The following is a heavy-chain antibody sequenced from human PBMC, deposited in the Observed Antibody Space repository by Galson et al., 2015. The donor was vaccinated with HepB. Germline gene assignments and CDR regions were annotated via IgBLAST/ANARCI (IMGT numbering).Heavy chain of an antibody. J-gene: IGHJ4*02. D-gene: IGHD7-27*01. CDR3: AAGKGPTWVDY. V-gene: IGHV3-11*06. CDR1: GFTFNDHY. Sequence: SLRLSCAASGFTFNDHYMSWIRQAPGKGLEWVSYISSRDSNTIYADSVQGRFTIFRGNAKDLLLLQMTSLRAEDTAVYYCAAGKGPTWVDYWGQGTLVTVSS. CDR2: ISSRDSNT.